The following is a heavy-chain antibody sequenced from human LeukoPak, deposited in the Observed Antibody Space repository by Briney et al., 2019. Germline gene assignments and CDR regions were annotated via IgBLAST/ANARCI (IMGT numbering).Heavy chain of an antibody. Sequence: ASVKVSCKASGYIFTSYFMHWVRQAPGQGLEWMGVINPSGGSTNYAQKFQGRVTMTRDMSTSTVYMELSSLRSEDTALYRCARDLGHLKYYDIFTGFDYWGQGTLVTVSS. J-gene: IGHJ4*02. CDR1: GYIFTSYF. V-gene: IGHV1-46*01. CDR2: INPSGGST. CDR3: ARDLGHLKYYDIFTGFDY. D-gene: IGHD3-9*01.